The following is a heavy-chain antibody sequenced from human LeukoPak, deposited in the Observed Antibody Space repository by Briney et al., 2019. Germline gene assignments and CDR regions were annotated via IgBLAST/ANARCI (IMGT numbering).Heavy chain of an antibody. J-gene: IGHJ4*02. Sequence: PGGSLRLSCAASGFTFSSYWMSWVRQAPGKGLEWVSVISGSGGFTYYADSVKGRFTISRDNPKNTLYLQMHSLRAEDTAVYYCGARPGEVAVPYDYWGQGTLVTVSS. CDR2: ISGSGGFT. CDR3: GARPGEVAVPYDY. V-gene: IGHV3-23*01. D-gene: IGHD2-15*01. CDR1: GFTFSSYW.